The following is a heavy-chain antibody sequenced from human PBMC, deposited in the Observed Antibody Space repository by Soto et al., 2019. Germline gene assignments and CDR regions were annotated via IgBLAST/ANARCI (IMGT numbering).Heavy chain of an antibody. J-gene: IGHJ6*02. CDR3: AREGLTGTIGLYYYYGMDV. V-gene: IGHV4-59*01. CDR2: IYYSGST. Sequence: QVQLQESGPGLVKPSETLSLTCTVSGGSISSYYWSWIRQPPGKGLEWIGYIYYSGSTNYNPSLESRVTISVGTSQNPFSLTLSSVTAADTAVYYCAREGLTGTIGLYYYYGMDVWGQGTTVTVSS. CDR1: GGSISSYY. D-gene: IGHD1-7*01.